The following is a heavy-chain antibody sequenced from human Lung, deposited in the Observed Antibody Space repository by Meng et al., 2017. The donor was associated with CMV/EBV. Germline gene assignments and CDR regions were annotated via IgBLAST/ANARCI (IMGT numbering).Heavy chain of an antibody. V-gene: IGHV7-4-1*02. CDR2: ISTNTGTP. CDR1: GYTFSTYT. CDR3: ARGGNFDP. Sequence: VQLVQSGYELKKPGASVKVSCKASGYTFSTYTIKWVRQAHGRGLEWMGWISTNTGTPTYTQGLTGRFVFSLDTSVSTAYLQISSLKAEDTAVYYCARGGNFDPWGQGTLVTVSS. D-gene: IGHD2/OR15-2a*01. J-gene: IGHJ5*02.